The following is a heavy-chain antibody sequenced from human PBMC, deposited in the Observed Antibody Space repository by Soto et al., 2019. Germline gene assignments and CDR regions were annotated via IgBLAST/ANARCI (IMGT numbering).Heavy chain of an antibody. V-gene: IGHV4-31*03. CDR2: IFYSGST. J-gene: IGHJ6*03. D-gene: IGHD3-10*02. CDR1: GGSISSGDYY. Sequence: QVQLQESGPGLVKPSQTLSLTCTVSGGSISSGDYYWTWIRQHPGKGLEWIGYIFYSGSTYYNPSLKSRVAISVDTSENHFSLKLNSVTAADTAVYYCAREVFDPYYYMDVWGKGTTVTVSS. CDR3: AREVFDPYYYMDV.